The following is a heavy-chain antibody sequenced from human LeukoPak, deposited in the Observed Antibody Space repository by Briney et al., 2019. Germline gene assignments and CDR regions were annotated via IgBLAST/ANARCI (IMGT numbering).Heavy chain of an antibody. D-gene: IGHD2-2*01. Sequence: PSETLSLTCTVSGGSISSHYWSWIRQPPGKGLEWIGYIYYSGSTNYNPSLKSRVTISVDTSKNQFSLKLSSVTAADTAVYYCARDARYCSSTSCYAGFDYWGQGTLVTVSS. J-gene: IGHJ4*02. CDR3: ARDARYCSSTSCYAGFDY. CDR1: GGSISSHY. V-gene: IGHV4-59*11. CDR2: IYYSGST.